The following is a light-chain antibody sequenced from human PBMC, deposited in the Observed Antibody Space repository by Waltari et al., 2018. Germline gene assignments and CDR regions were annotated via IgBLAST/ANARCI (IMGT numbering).Light chain of an antibody. CDR1: QSVSSSY. CDR3: QQYXSSPPXX. J-gene: IGKJ3*01. Sequence: EIVLTQXPGTLSLSPGERATLSCRASQSVSSSYLAWYQQKPGQAPRLLLYGASSRATGXPDRFSGXGSGTDFTLXXSRLEPEXFAVYYCQQYXSSPPXXXXXGTKVDIK. V-gene: IGKV3-20*01. CDR2: GAS.